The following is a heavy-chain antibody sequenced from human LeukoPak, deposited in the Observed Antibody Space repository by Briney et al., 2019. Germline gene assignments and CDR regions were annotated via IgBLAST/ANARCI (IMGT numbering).Heavy chain of an antibody. CDR2: IYYSGST. CDR3: ARDGVMSDAFDI. J-gene: IGHJ3*02. V-gene: IGHV4-59*01. Sequence: SETLSLTCAVYGGSFSSYYWSWIRQPPGKGLEWIGYIYYSGSTNYNPSLKSRVTISVDTSKNQFSLKLSSVTAADTAVYYCARDGVMSDAFDIWGQGTMVTVSS. D-gene: IGHD2-8*01. CDR1: GGSFSSYY.